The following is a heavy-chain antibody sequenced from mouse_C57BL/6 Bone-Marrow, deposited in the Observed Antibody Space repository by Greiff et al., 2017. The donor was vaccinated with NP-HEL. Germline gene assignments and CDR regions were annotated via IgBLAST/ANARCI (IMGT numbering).Heavy chain of an antibody. D-gene: IGHD1-1*01. CDR3: ARVTTVVAPDY. Sequence: VQGVESGAELAKPGASVKLSCKASGYTFTSYWMHWVKQRPGQGLEWIGYINPSSGYTKYNQKFKDKATLTADKSSSTAYMQLSSLTYEDSAVYYCARVTTVVAPDYWGQGTTLTVSS. CDR1: GYTFTSYW. J-gene: IGHJ2*01. CDR2: INPSSGYT. V-gene: IGHV1-7*01.